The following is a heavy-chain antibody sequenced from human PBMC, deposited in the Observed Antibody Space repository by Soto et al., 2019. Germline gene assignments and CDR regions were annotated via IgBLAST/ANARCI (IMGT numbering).Heavy chain of an antibody. CDR3: ARRVGYVEIDY. D-gene: IGHD3-10*02. V-gene: IGHV3-33*01. Sequence: QVQLVESGGGVVQPGRSLRLSCAASGFTFSSYGMHWVRQAPGKGLEWVAVIWYDGSNKYYADSVKGRFTISRDNYKNTLYLQMNSLRAEDTAVYYCARRVGYVEIDYLGQGNLVTVSS. CDR2: IWYDGSNK. CDR1: GFTFSSYG. J-gene: IGHJ4*02.